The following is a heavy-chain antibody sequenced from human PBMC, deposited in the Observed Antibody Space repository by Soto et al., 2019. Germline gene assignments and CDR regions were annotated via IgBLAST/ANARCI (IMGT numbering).Heavy chain of an antibody. J-gene: IGHJ1*01. CDR1: GFTFDDYA. Sequence: ESGGGLVQPGRSLRLSCAASGFTFDDYAMHWVRQVPGKGLEWVSGINWNSGSIGYGDSVKGRFAISRDNAKNSLHLQMNSLSAEDTAFYYCVKDESINWYSGYFRHWGQGTLVTVSS. CDR3: VKDESINWYSGYFRH. D-gene: IGHD6-13*01. CDR2: INWNSGSI. V-gene: IGHV3-9*01.